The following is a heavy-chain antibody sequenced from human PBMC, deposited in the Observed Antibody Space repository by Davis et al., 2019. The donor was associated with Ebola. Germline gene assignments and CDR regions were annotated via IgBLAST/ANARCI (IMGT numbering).Heavy chain of an antibody. CDR2: IYYSGST. CDR3: ARVVTMIVGGWFDP. Sequence: MPSETLSLTCTVSGGSISSGDYYWSWIRQPPGTGLEWIGYIYYSGSTYYNPSLKSRVTISVDTSKNQFSLKLSSVTAADTAVYYCARVVTMIVGGWFDPWGQGTLVTVSS. D-gene: IGHD3-22*01. CDR1: GGSISSGDYY. V-gene: IGHV4-30-4*08. J-gene: IGHJ5*02.